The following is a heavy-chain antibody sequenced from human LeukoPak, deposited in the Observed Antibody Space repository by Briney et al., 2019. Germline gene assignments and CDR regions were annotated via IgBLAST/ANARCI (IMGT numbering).Heavy chain of an antibody. CDR2: ISSSGSTI. CDR1: GFTFSSYE. Sequence: GGSLRLSCAASGFTFSSYEMNWVRQAPGRGLEWVSYISSSGSTIYYADSVKGRFTISRDNAKNSLYLQMNSLRAEDTAVYYCARVELGYCSLWGQGTLVTVSS. V-gene: IGHV3-48*03. CDR3: ARVELGYCSL. D-gene: IGHD2-15*01. J-gene: IGHJ4*02.